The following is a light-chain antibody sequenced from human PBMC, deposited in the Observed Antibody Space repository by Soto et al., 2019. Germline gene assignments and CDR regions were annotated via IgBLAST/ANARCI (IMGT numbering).Light chain of an antibody. CDR3: SSYTSSSILV. CDR1: SSDVGGYNY. Sequence: QSALTQPASVSGSPGQSITISCTGTSSDVGGYNYVSWYQQHPGKAPKLIIYDVNHRPSGVSNRFSGSKSGNTASLTISVLQAEDEADYYCSSYTSSSILVFGGGTKLTVI. J-gene: IGLJ2*01. CDR2: DVN. V-gene: IGLV2-14*03.